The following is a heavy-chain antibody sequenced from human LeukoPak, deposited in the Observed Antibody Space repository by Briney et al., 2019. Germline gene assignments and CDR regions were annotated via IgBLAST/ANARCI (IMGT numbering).Heavy chain of an antibody. V-gene: IGHV5-51*01. D-gene: IGHD3-10*01. CDR3: ARTMVRGVIISWYFDY. Sequence: GESLKISCKGSGYSLTSYWIGWVRQVPGKGLEWMGIIYPGDSDTRYSPSFQGQVTISADKSISTAYLQWSSLKASDTAMYYCARTMVRGVIISWYFDYWGQGTLVTVSS. CDR1: GYSLTSYW. J-gene: IGHJ4*02. CDR2: IYPGDSDT.